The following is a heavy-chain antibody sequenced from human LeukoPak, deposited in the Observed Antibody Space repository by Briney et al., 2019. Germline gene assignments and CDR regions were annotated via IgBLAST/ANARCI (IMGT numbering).Heavy chain of an antibody. D-gene: IGHD6-25*01. CDR3: ARSSGTGTFSY. CDR2: VYYGRSP. V-gene: IGHV4-39*02. Sequence: TSETLSLTCTVSGDSISRSTYYWAWIRQPPGKGLEWIGSVYYGRSPYFNPPLESRATISVDTSKNHFSLKMSSVTAADTAVYYCARSSGTGTFSYWGQGTLVTVSS. CDR1: GDSISRSTYY. J-gene: IGHJ4*02.